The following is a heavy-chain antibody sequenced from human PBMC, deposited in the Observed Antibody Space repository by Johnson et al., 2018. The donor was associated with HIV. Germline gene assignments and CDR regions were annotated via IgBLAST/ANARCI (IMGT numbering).Heavy chain of an antibody. D-gene: IGHD4-17*01. CDR2: INWNGGST. Sequence: VQLVESGGGVVRPGGSLRLSCAASGFTFDDYGMSWVRQAPGKGLEWVSGINWNGGSTGYAGSVKGRFTIARDNAKNSLYLQMNSLRAEDTALYYCARVAGYGDYGDAFDIWGQWTVVTVSS. CDR1: GFTFDDYG. V-gene: IGHV3-20*04. CDR3: ARVAGYGDYGDAFDI. J-gene: IGHJ3*02.